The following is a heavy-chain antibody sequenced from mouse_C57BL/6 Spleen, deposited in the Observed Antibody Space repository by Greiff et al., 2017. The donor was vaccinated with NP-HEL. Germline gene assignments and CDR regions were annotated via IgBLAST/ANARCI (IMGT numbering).Heavy chain of an antibody. V-gene: IGHV1-76*01. Sequence: VMLVESGAELVRPGASVKLSCKASGYTFTDYYINWVKQRPGQGLEWIARIYPGSGNTYYNEKFKGKATLTAEKSSSTAYMQLSSLTSEDSAVYFCARERSWAAQAFDYWGQGTTLTVSS. CDR1: GYTFTDYY. CDR2: IYPGSGNT. D-gene: IGHD3-2*02. CDR3: ARERSWAAQAFDY. J-gene: IGHJ2*01.